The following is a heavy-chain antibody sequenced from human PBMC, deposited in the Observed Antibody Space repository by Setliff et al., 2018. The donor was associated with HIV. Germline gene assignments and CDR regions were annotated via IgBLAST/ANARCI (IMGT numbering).Heavy chain of an antibody. D-gene: IGHD4-17*01. CDR3: ARDFLRSGYFDH. CDR2: IYYSGST. Sequence: SETLSLTCTVSGGSISSSSYYWGWIRQPPGKGLEWIGSIYYSGSTYYNPSLRSRLTMSVDTSKNQFSLELSSVTAADTAVYYCARDFLRSGYFDHWGQGKLVTVSS. CDR1: GGSISSSSYY. V-gene: IGHV4-39*07. J-gene: IGHJ4*02.